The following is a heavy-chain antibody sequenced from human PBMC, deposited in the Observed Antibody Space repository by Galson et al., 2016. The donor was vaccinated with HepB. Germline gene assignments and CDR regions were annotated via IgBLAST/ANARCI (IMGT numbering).Heavy chain of an antibody. CDR2: ISGSAVYT. CDR1: GFTFHNYG. CDR3: AKNRYDYGPLGD. Sequence: SLRLSCAASGFTFHNYGMRWVRQAPGKGLEWVSSISGSAVYTNYADSVKGRFTISRDNSETTLHLQMDSLRAEDTAVYYCAKNRYDYGPLGDWGQGTLVTVSS. V-gene: IGHV3-23*01. J-gene: IGHJ4*02. D-gene: IGHD4/OR15-4a*01.